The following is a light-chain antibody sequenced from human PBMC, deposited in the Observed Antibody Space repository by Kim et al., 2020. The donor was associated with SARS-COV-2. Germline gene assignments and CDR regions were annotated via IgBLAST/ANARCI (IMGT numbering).Light chain of an antibody. J-gene: IGLJ3*02. V-gene: IGLV6-57*03. CDR1: GGSIASNY. CDR3: QSYDSSNLWV. Sequence: KTLTISGTRSGGSIASNYVQWYQQRPGSAPTTVIYEDNQRPSGVPDRFSGSIDSSSNSASLTISGLKTEDEADYYCQSYDSSNLWVFGGGTQLTVL. CDR2: EDN.